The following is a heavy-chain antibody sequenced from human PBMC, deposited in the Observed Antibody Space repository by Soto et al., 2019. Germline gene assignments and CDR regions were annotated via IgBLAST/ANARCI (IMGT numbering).Heavy chain of an antibody. J-gene: IGHJ4*02. CDR2: IVVGSGNT. CDR1: GFTFTSSA. Sequence: GASVKVSCKASGFTFTSSAMQWVRQARGQRFEWIGWIVVGSGNTNYAQKFQERVTITRDMSTSTAYMELSSLRSEDTAVYYCAAGFMEGRWLTPYYFDYWGQGTLVTVSS. CDR3: AAGFMEGRWLTPYYFDY. V-gene: IGHV1-58*02. D-gene: IGHD6-19*01.